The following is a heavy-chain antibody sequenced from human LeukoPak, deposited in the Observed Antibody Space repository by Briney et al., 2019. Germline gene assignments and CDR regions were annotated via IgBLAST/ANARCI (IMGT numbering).Heavy chain of an antibody. J-gene: IGHJ6*02. CDR3: ARSRDGYNPPDV. Sequence: PPETLSLTCAVSGGSISSYYWSWIRQPPGKGLEWIGYIYYSGSTNYNPSLKSRVTISVDTSKNQFSLKLSSVTAADTAVYYCARSRDGYNPPDVWGQGTTVTVSS. CDR1: GGSISSYY. D-gene: IGHD5-12*01. CDR2: IYYSGST. V-gene: IGHV4-59*01.